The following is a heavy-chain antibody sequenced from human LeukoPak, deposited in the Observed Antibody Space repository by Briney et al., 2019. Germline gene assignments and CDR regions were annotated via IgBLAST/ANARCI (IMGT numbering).Heavy chain of an antibody. CDR3: ARVGSKTRAHRY. Sequence: GGSLRLSCAASGFTFSSYEMNWVRQAPGKWLEWVSYISESGSTIYYADSVKGQFTISRDNAKNSLYLQMNSLRAEDTAVYYCARVGSKTRAHRYWGQGTLVTVSS. J-gene: IGHJ4*02. CDR2: ISESGSTI. V-gene: IGHV3-48*03. CDR1: GFTFSSYE. D-gene: IGHD2-2*03.